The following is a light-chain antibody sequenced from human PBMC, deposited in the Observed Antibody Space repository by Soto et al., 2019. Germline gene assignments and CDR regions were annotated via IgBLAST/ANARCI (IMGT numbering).Light chain of an antibody. CDR1: QDIRDY. V-gene: IGKV1-33*01. J-gene: IGKJ4*01. CDR2: DAS. CDR3: QQYDNLPLP. Sequence: DIQMTQSPSSLSSSVGDRVTITCQASQDIRDYLNWYQHKPGKAPHLLIYDASSLETVLPSRFSGSVSGPDFTVTISRVQPADIATNYFQQYDNLPLPCGGGTKWESK.